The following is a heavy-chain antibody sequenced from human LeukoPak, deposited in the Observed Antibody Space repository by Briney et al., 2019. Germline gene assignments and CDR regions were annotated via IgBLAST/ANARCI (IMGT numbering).Heavy chain of an antibody. Sequence: GASVKVSCKASGYTFTGYYMHWVRQAPGQGLEWMGWINPNSGGTNYAQKFQGRVTITADKSTSTAYMELSSLRSEDTAVYYCARARKGPYAYYYYGMDVWGQGTTVTVSS. CDR1: GYTFTGYY. J-gene: IGHJ6*02. D-gene: IGHD1-14*01. V-gene: IGHV1-2*02. CDR3: ARARKGPYAYYYYGMDV. CDR2: INPNSGGT.